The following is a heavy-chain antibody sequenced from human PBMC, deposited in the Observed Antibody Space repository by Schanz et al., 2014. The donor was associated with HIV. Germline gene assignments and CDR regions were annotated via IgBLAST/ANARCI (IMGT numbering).Heavy chain of an antibody. J-gene: IGHJ4*02. Sequence: EVQLVESGGGLVQPGGSLRLSCAASGFTFSNFAMSWVRQAPGKGLEWVSSISGSGVSTFYAGSVKGRFAISRDKSKNTLYLQMTTLRTEDTAVYYCAKPEYDSRGNSQSHFDYWGQGTLVTVSS. CDR1: GFTFSNFA. V-gene: IGHV3-23*04. D-gene: IGHD3-22*01. CDR3: AKPEYDSRGNSQSHFDY. CDR2: ISGSGVST.